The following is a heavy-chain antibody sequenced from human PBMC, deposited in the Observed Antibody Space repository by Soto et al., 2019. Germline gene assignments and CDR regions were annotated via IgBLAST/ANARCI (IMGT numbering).Heavy chain of an antibody. V-gene: IGHV5-10-1*01. CDR1: GYSFTSYW. Sequence: PGESLKISCKGSGYSFTSYWISWVRQMPGKGLEWMGRIDPSDSYTNYSPSFQGHVTISADKSISTAYLQWSSLKASDTAMYYCARLGRGDYYDSSGYYQTRFGRLLVAPASYYFDYWGQGTLVTVSS. D-gene: IGHD3-22*01. CDR2: IDPSDSYT. CDR3: ARLGRGDYYDSSGYYQTRFGRLLVAPASYYFDY. J-gene: IGHJ4*02.